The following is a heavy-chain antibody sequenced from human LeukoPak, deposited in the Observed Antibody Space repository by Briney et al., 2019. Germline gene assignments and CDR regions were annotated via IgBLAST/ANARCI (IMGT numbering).Heavy chain of an antibody. J-gene: IGHJ4*02. CDR3: AGGKTVTSCFDY. D-gene: IGHD3-16*01. CDR1: GGSISSYY. Sequence: SETLSLTCTVSGGSISSYYWSWIRQPPGKGLEWIGYIYYSGSTNYNPSLKSRVTISVDTSKNQFSLKLSSVTAADTAVYYCAGGKTVTSCFDYWGQGTLVTVSS. V-gene: IGHV4-59*01. CDR2: IYYSGST.